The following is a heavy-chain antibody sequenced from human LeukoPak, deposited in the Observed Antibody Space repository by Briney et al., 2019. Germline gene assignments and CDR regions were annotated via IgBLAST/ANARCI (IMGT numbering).Heavy chain of an antibody. CDR3: ARDKSGTTQGDFDY. J-gene: IGHJ4*02. V-gene: IGHV1-46*01. CDR2: IDPSGGST. CDR1: GYTFTRYN. D-gene: IGHD1-1*01. Sequence: ASVKVSCKASGYTFTRYNMHCVRHGPGQGLEWMGIIDPSGGSTSYAQKFQGRVTMTRDTSTSTVYMELSGLRPEDTAVYYCARDKSGTTQGDFDYWGQGTLVTVSS.